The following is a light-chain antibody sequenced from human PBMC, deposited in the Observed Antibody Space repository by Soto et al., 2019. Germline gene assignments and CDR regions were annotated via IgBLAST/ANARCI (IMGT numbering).Light chain of an antibody. CDR1: SSDVGGYNY. Sequence: QSALTQPPSASGSPGQSVTISCTGSSSDVGGYNYVPWYQHHPGKAPKLMIYEVSERPSGVPDRFSGSKSGNTASLTVSGLQADDEADYYCSSYAGSNNLVFGGGTQLTVL. CDR3: SSYAGSNNLV. V-gene: IGLV2-8*01. CDR2: EVS. J-gene: IGLJ2*01.